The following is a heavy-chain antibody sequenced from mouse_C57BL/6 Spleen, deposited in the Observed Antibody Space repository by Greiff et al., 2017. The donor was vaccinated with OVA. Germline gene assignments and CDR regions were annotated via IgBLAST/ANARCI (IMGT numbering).Heavy chain of an antibody. CDR3: ARSPYYCDYYAMDY. D-gene: IGHD1-1*01. V-gene: IGHV1-4*01. CDR1: GYTFTSYT. CDR2: INPSSGYT. J-gene: IGHJ4*01. Sequence: QVQLQQSGAELARPGASVKMSCKASGYTFTSYTMHWVKQRPGQGLEWIGYINPSSGYTKYNQKFKDKATLTADKSSSTAYMQLSSLTSEDSAVYYCARSPYYCDYYAMDYWGQGTSVTVSS.